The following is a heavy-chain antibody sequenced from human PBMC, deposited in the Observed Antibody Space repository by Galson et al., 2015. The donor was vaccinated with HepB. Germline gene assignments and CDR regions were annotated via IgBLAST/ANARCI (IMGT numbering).Heavy chain of an antibody. CDR3: ARFDRGPVPAAFDS. V-gene: IGHV3-21*01. J-gene: IGHJ4*02. D-gene: IGHD2-2*01. Sequence: SLRLSCAASGFTFSSYNMNWVRQAPGKGLEWVSSISYSSRYTCYADSVKGRFTISRDNAKNSLFLQMNSLRVEDTAVYYCARFDRGPVPAAFDSWGQGTLVTVSS. CDR2: ISYSSRYT. CDR1: GFTFSSYN.